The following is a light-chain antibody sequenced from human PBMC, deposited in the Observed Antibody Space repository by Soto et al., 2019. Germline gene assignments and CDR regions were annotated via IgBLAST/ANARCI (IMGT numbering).Light chain of an antibody. Sequence: EFVLTQSPGTLSLSPWERATLSCRASQTVRNNYLAWYQQKPGQAPRLLIYDASSRATGIPARFSGSGSGTEFILTISSLQSEDFAFYYCQQYDDWPWTFGQGTKVDIK. J-gene: IGKJ1*01. V-gene: IGKV3-15*01. CDR3: QQYDDWPWT. CDR1: QTVRNN. CDR2: DAS.